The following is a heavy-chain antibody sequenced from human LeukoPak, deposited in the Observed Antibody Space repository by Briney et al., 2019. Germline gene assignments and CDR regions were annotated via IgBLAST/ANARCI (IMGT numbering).Heavy chain of an antibody. D-gene: IGHD3-22*01. V-gene: IGHV1-8*02. CDR2: MNPNSGNT. Sequence: ASVKVSCKASGYTFTSYDINWVRQATGQGLEWMGWMNPNSGNTGYAQKFQGRVTMTRDTSISTAYMELSRLRSDDTAVYYCARALYYYDSSGYLGDPYYFDYWGQGTLVTVSS. CDR1: GYTFTSYD. J-gene: IGHJ4*02. CDR3: ARALYYYDSSGYLGDPYYFDY.